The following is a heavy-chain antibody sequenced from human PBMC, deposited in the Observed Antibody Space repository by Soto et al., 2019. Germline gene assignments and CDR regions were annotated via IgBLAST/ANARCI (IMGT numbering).Heavy chain of an antibody. CDR2: IYYSGST. D-gene: IGHD3-10*01. V-gene: IGHV4-31*03. CDR3: ARDFYYYGSGAPSDYYYGMDV. J-gene: IGHJ6*02. Sequence: QVQLQESGPGLVKPSQTLSLTCTVSGGSISSGGYYWSWIRQHPGKGLEWIGYIYYSGSTYYNPSLKSRVTISGDTSKNQFSLKLSSVTAADTAVYYCARDFYYYGSGAPSDYYYGMDVWGQGTTVTVSS. CDR1: GGSISSGGYY.